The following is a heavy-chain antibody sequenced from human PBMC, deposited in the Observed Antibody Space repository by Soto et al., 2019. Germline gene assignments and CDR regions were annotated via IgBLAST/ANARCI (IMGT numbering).Heavy chain of an antibody. CDR3: ARHPYSSSWYLVHLWFDP. CDR1: GGSISSSSYY. Sequence: QLQLQESGPGLVKPSETLSLTCTVSGGSISSSSYYWGWIRQPPGKGLEWIGSIYYSGSTYYNPSLKSRVTISVDTSKNQFSLKLSSVTAADTAVYYCARHPYSSSWYLVHLWFDPWGQGTLVTVSS. CDR2: IYYSGST. J-gene: IGHJ5*02. D-gene: IGHD6-13*01. V-gene: IGHV4-39*01.